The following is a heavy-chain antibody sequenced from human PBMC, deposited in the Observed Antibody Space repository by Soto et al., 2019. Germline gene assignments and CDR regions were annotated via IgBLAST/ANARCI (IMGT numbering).Heavy chain of an antibody. CDR1: GGSISSGGYY. Sequence: QVQLQESGPGLVKPSQTLSLTCTVSGGSISSGGYYWSWIRQHPGKGLAWIGYIYYSGSTYYNPSLKSRVTISVDTSKNQFSLKLSSVTAADTAVYYCARGGWISTVSGMDVWGQGTTVPVSS. CDR2: IYYSGST. J-gene: IGHJ6*02. CDR3: ARGGWISTVSGMDV. V-gene: IGHV4-31*03. D-gene: IGHD5-12*01.